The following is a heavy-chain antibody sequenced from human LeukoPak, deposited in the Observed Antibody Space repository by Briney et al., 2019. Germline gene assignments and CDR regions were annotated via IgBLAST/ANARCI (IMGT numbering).Heavy chain of an antibody. CDR1: GFTVSSNY. J-gene: IGHJ4*02. CDR3: ARDGGLYYFDY. Sequence: GGSLRLSCAASGFTVSSNYMSWVRQAPGKGLEWVSSISSSSSYIYYADSVKGRFTISRDNAKNSLYLQMNSLRAEDTAVYYCARDGGLYYFDYWGQGTLVTVSS. V-gene: IGHV3-21*01. CDR2: ISSSSSYI. D-gene: IGHD3-10*01.